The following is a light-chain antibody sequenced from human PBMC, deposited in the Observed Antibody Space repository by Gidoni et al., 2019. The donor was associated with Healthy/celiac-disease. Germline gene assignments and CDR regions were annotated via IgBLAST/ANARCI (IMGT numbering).Light chain of an antibody. J-gene: IGLJ3*02. CDR3: SSYTSSSTLEV. Sequence: QSALTPPASVSGSPGPSITISCTVTSSDVGGYNYVSWYQQHPGKAPKLMIYDVSTRPAGVSNRFSDSKSDNTASLTISGLQAEDEADYYCSSYTSSSTLEVFGGGTKLTVL. V-gene: IGLV2-14*03. CDR2: DVS. CDR1: SSDVGGYNY.